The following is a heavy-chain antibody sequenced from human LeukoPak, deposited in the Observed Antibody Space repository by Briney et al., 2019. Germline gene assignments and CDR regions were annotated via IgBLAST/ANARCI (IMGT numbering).Heavy chain of an antibody. Sequence: GGSLRLSCAASGFTFSSYGMHWVRQAPGKGLEWVAVISYDGSNKYYADSVKGRFTISRDNSKNTLYLQMNSLRGEDTAVFYCAKEYVHYDSSGFYYVALDYWGQGNLVTVSS. CDR1: GFTFSSYG. CDR2: ISYDGSNK. V-gene: IGHV3-30*18. J-gene: IGHJ4*02. D-gene: IGHD3-22*01. CDR3: AKEYVHYDSSGFYYVALDY.